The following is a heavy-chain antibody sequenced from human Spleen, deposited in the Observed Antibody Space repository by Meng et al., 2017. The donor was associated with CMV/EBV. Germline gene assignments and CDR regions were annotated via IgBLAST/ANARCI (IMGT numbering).Heavy chain of an antibody. D-gene: IGHD2-2*01. CDR2: IYSRGST. J-gene: IGHJ4*02. CDR3: ARDLRWGYCSSTSCYRLENYFDY. CDR1: VGFIGCRGYY. Sequence: PSWILSPPSTASVGFIGCRGYYCGWIRQPPWTVLHRIGSIYSRGSTHYNPYLKSRVTLAVDTSKNQFSLKLSSVTAADTAVYYCARDLRWGYCSSTSCYRLENYFDYWGQGTLVTVSS. V-gene: IGHV4-39*07.